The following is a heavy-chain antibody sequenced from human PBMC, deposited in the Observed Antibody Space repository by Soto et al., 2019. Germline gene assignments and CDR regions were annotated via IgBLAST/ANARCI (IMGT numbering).Heavy chain of an antibody. V-gene: IGHV1-2*04. CDR1: GYTFTGYY. D-gene: IGHD2-2*01. CDR2: INPNSGGT. J-gene: IGHJ3*02. Sequence: ASVQDSCKASGYTFTGYYMHWVRQDPGQGLEWMGWINPNSGGTNYAQKSQGWVTMTRDTSISTAYMVFSRLRSDYTALYYCAILKGYETDAFDIWVQGTMVTVSS. CDR3: AILKGYETDAFDI.